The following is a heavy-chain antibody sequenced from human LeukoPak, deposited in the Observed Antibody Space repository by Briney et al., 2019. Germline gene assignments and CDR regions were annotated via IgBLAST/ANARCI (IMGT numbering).Heavy chain of an antibody. CDR3: AASKHHIAVAGLGAFDI. CDR1: GVTVSNNF. V-gene: IGHV3-53*05. CDR2: IYGGGST. J-gene: IGHJ3*02. D-gene: IGHD6-19*01. Sequence: PGGSLILSCAASGVTVSNNFMSWVRQAPGKGLEWVSVIYGGGSTYYADSVKGRFTISRDNSKNTLYLQMNSLRAEDTAVYYCAASKHHIAVAGLGAFDIWGQGTMVTVSS.